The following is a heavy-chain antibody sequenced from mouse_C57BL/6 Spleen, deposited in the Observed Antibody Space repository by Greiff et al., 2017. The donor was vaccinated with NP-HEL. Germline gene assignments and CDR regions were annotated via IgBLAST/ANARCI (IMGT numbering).Heavy chain of an antibody. CDR1: GFSLSTSGMG. J-gene: IGHJ4*01. CDR2: IYWDDDK. Sequence: QVQLKESGPGILQSSQTLSLTCSFSGFSLSTSGMGVSWIRQPSGKGLEWLAHIYWDDDKRYNPSLKSRLTISKDTSRNQVFLKITSVDTADTATYYCARRIYGNYHYAMDYWGQGTSVTVSS. V-gene: IGHV8-12*01. D-gene: IGHD2-1*01. CDR3: ARRIYGNYHYAMDY.